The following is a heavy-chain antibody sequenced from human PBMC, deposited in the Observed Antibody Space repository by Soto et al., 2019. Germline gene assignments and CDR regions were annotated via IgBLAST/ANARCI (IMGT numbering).Heavy chain of an antibody. CDR3: VGALTYEVPYYYYGMDV. Sequence: VGSLRLSCASSVFSFSTYLMSCVRHSPGKWLEWVANIKQGGNEKFYVDSVKGRFTISRDNDKKSLYLQMDSLRVEDTAVYYCVGALTYEVPYYYYGMDVLGQGTTVIVSS. CDR2: IKQGGNEK. D-gene: IGHD3-16*01. J-gene: IGHJ6*01. CDR1: VFSFSTYL. V-gene: IGHV3-7*01.